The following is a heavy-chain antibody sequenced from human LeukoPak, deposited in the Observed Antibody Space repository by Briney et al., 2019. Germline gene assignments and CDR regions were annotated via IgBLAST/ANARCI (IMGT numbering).Heavy chain of an antibody. V-gene: IGHV3-30*18. Sequence: GGSLRLSCAASGFTFSSYGMHWVRQAPGKGLEWVAVISYDGSNTYYADSVKGRFTISRDNSRNMLYLQMNSLRAEDTAVYYCAKPYYYGSRSYMDYWGQGTLVTVSS. CDR1: GFTFSSYG. CDR3: AKPYYYGSRSYMDY. CDR2: ISYDGSNT. J-gene: IGHJ4*02. D-gene: IGHD3-10*01.